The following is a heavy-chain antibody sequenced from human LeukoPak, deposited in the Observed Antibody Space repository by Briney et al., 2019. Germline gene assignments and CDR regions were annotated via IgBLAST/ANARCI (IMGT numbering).Heavy chain of an antibody. CDR3: ARDLDGDYDSYSFDY. CDR2: FHTSGST. J-gene: IGHJ4*02. V-gene: IGHV4-61*02. CDR1: GGSISSGSYY. Sequence: PSETLSLTCTVSGGSISSGSYYWSWIRQPAGKGLEWIGRFHTSGSTYYTPSLRSRVTISVDTSQNQLSLKLGSVTAADTAVYYCARDLDGDYDSYSFDYWGQGILVTVSS. D-gene: IGHD2-21*02.